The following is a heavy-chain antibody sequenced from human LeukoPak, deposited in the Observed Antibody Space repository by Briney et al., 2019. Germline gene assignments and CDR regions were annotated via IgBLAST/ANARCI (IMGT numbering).Heavy chain of an antibody. J-gene: IGHJ4*02. CDR2: IKQDGSEK. D-gene: IGHD6-6*01. V-gene: IGHV3-7*01. CDR1: GFTFSSYW. CDR3: ARLAYSSSSFYFDY. Sequence: GGSLRLSCAVSGFTFSSYWMSWVRQAPGKGLEWVANIKQDGSEKYYVDSVKGRFTISRDNAKNSLYLQMNSLRAEDTAVYYCARLAYSSSSFYFDYWGQGTLVTVSS.